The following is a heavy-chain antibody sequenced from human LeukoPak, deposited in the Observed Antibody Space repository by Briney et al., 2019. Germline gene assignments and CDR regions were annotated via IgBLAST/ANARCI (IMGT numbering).Heavy chain of an antibody. J-gene: IGHJ3*02. Sequence: PGGSLRLSCAASGFTFSSYWMSWVRQAPGKGLEWVAYTNTAGNTIYYADFMKGRFTIFRDNANNSLYLQMTTLKAEATAASYCARATYDSSAADAFDIWGQATMVTVSP. CDR3: ARATYDSSAADAFDI. CDR2: TNTAGNTI. D-gene: IGHD3-22*01. V-gene: IGHV3-48*04. CDR1: GFTFSSYW.